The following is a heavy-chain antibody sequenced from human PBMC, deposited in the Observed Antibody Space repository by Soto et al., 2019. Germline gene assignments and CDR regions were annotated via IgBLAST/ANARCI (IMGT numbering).Heavy chain of an antibody. J-gene: IGHJ4*02. V-gene: IGHV4-59*01. CDR2: IYASGSP. CDR3: ARGVGSSPPRY. D-gene: IGHD1-26*01. Sequence: PSETLSLTCTVSGDSIRSYYWSWVRQPPGHELEWIGYIYASGSPYYNPSLRSRVTISADTSKNQISLKFTSPTAADTAVYYCARGVGSSPPRYWGRGTLVTVSS. CDR1: GDSIRSYY.